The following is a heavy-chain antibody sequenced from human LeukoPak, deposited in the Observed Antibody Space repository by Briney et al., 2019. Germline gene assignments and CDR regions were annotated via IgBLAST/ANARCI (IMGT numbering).Heavy chain of an antibody. CDR3: ARTYYYDSSGYGH. D-gene: IGHD3-22*01. CDR2: INHSGST. V-gene: IGHV4-34*01. CDR1: GGSFSGYY. Sequence: PSETLSLTCAVYGGSFSGYYWSWIRQPPGKGLEWIGEINHSGSTNYNPSLKSRVTISVDTSKSQFSLKLSSVTAADTAVYYCARTYYYDSSGYGHWGQGTLVTVSS. J-gene: IGHJ4*02.